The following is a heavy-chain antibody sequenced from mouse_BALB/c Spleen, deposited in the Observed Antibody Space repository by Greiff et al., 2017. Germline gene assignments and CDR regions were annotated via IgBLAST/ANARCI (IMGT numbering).Heavy chain of an antibody. CDR3: ARSNYYGNYDAMGY. J-gene: IGHJ4*01. D-gene: IGHD2-1*01. CDR1: GYTFTSYW. Sequence: VQLVESGPELVRPGASVKMSCKASGYTFTSYWMHWVKQRPGQGLEWIGMIDPSNSETRLNQKFKDKATLNVDKSSNTAYMQLSSLTSEDSAVYYCARSNYYGNYDAMGYWGQGTSVTVSS. CDR2: IDPSNSET. V-gene: IGHV1S127*01.